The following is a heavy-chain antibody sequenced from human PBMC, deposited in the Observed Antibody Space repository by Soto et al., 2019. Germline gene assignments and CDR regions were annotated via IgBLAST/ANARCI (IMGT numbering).Heavy chain of an antibody. CDR2: IGGRGNSA. V-gene: IGHV3-23*01. D-gene: IGHD5-12*01. J-gene: IGHJ3*01. CDR1: GFIFTNDA. Sequence: GGSLRLSCAASGFIFTNDAMNWVRQAPGKGLEWVSVIGGRGNSAYYADSVQGRFTISRDNSKNTLSLQMSSLTADDTAIYYCVREGRGSFDFWGRGTMVTVAS. CDR3: VREGRGSFDF.